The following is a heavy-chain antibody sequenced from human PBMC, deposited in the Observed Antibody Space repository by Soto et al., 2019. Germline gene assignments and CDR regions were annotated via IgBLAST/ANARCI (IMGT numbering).Heavy chain of an antibody. CDR2: ISTNGGST. CDR3: VKGEYYYDSSGYYPFDY. Sequence: GGSLRLSCSASGFTFSIYAMHWVRQAPGKGLEYVSSISTNGGSTDYADSVKGRFTVSRDNSKNTVYLQMSSLRVEDTAVYYCVKGEYYYDSSGYYPFDYWGQGTLVTVSS. D-gene: IGHD3-22*01. V-gene: IGHV3-64D*06. J-gene: IGHJ4*02. CDR1: GFTFSIYA.